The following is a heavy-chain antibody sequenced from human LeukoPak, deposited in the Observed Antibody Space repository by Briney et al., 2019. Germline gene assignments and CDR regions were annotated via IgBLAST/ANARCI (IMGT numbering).Heavy chain of an antibody. V-gene: IGHV3-64*01. J-gene: IGHJ4*02. CDR3: ARAGGTSWADY. D-gene: IGHD6-13*01. Sequence: GGSLRLSCAASGFTFSSYAMHWVRQAPGKGLEYVSAISSNGGSTYYANSVKGRFTISRDNGKNSLYLQMNSLRVEDTAIYYCARAGGTSWADYWGQGTLVTVSS. CDR2: ISSNGGST. CDR1: GFTFSSYA.